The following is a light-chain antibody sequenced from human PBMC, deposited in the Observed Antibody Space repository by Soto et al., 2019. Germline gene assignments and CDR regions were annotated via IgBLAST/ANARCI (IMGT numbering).Light chain of an antibody. V-gene: IGKV1-39*01. CDR2: AAS. CDR3: QLSKCLLKA. CDR1: QNIDNY. Sequence: HYTSSLSASVGDRVTITCRASQNIDNYLNWYQQKPGKAPKVLIYAASNLQSGVPSRFSGSGSGTEFTLTICSLQPDDCAPYYSQLSKCLLKAFCQG. J-gene: IGKJ1*01.